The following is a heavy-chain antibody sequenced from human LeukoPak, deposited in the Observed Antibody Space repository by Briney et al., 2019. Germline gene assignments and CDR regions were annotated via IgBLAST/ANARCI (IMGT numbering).Heavy chain of an antibody. D-gene: IGHD6-19*01. Sequence: SETLSLTCTVSGGSISSYYWSWIRQPPGKGLEWIGYIYYSGSTNYNPSLQSRVTISVDTSKNQFSLKLSSVTAADTAVYYCARGGQWLVDGNIWGQGTMVTVSS. CDR2: IYYSGST. CDR3: ARGGQWLVDGNI. J-gene: IGHJ3*02. CDR1: GGSISSYY. V-gene: IGHV4-59*01.